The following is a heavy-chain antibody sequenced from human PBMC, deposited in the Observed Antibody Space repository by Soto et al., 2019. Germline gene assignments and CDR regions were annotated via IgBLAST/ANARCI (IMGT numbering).Heavy chain of an antibody. Sequence: PGESLKISCKGSGYSFTSYWIGWVRQMPGKGLEWMGIIYPGDSDTRYSPSFQGQVTISADKSISTAYLQWSSLKASDTAMYYCARQGLGSLYYDSSGYQPKKTPYYYYGMDVWGQGTTVTVSS. V-gene: IGHV5-51*01. CDR2: IYPGDSDT. CDR3: ARQGLGSLYYDSSGYQPKKTPYYYYGMDV. J-gene: IGHJ6*02. CDR1: GYSFTSYW. D-gene: IGHD3-22*01.